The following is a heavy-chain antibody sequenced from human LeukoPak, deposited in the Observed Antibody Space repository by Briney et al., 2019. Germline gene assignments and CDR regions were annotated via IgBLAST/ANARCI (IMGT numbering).Heavy chain of an antibody. CDR3: ARDNSGPAAARHLDPYHYGMDV. CDR2: ISGSGSHT. V-gene: IGHV3-23*01. D-gene: IGHD6-13*01. CDR1: GFIFGSYA. J-gene: IGHJ6*02. Sequence: GGSLRLSCAASGFIFGSYAMGWTRQAPGQGLEWVSAISGSGSHTYYADSVKGRFTISRDNAQNSLYLQMNSLRAEDTALYYCARDNSGPAAARHLDPYHYGMDVWGQGTTVTVSS.